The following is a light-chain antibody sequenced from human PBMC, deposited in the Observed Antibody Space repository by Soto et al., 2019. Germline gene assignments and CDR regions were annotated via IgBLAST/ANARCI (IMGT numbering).Light chain of an antibody. J-gene: IGKJ1*01. CDR3: QQRTDRPPWT. CDR1: QSIGLA. Sequence: EIGVTQSAATLSVSAGERATLSWGASQSIGLAIAWYQHKPGQAPRLLIFDASQRATGIPARFRGSGSGTDFTLSISSLEPEDFAVYYCQQRTDRPPWTFGQGTKVDIK. CDR2: DAS. V-gene: IGKV3-11*01.